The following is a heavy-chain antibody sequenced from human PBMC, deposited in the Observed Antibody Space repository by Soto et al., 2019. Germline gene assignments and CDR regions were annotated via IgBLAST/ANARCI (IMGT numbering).Heavy chain of an antibody. J-gene: IGHJ5*02. V-gene: IGHV1-18*04. Sequence: ASVKVSCKASGYTFTDYGFVWVLQAPGLGLEYMGWISTYNDNSNYAQKFQGRVTLTTDTSTTTAYMELRSLRSDDTAMYFCARVLRGVINWLDLWGPGTLVTVSS. CDR2: ISTYNDNS. CDR3: ARVLRGVINWLDL. CDR1: GYTFTDYG. D-gene: IGHD3-10*01.